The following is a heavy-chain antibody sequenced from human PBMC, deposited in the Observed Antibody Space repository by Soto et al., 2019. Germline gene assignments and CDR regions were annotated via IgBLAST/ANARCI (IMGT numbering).Heavy chain of an antibody. D-gene: IGHD6-19*01. CDR2: INHSGST. V-gene: IGHV4-34*01. CDR1: GGAFSGYY. CDR3: ARGSGWYIDYYYTMDV. J-gene: IGHJ6*02. Sequence: SETLSLTCAVYGGAFSGYYWSWVRQSPGKGLEWIGEINHSGSTNYNPSLQSRVALSVDASKSQFSLRLTSVTAADTAVYYCARGSGWYIDYYYTMDVWGQGTTVTVSS.